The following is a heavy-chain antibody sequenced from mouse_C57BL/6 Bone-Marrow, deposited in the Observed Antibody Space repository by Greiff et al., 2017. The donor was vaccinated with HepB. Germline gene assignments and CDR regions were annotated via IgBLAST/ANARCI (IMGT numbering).Heavy chain of an antibody. CDR1: GYTFTDYN. V-gene: IGHV1-22*01. J-gene: IGHJ1*03. CDR2: INPNNGGT. Sequence: VQLQQSGPELVKPGASVKMSCKASGYTFTDYNMHWVKQSHGKSLEWIGYINPNNGGTSYNQKFKGKATLTVNKSSSTAYMELRSLTSEDSAVYYCARWLLPYWYFDVWGTGTTVTVSS. D-gene: IGHD2-3*01. CDR3: ARWLLPYWYFDV.